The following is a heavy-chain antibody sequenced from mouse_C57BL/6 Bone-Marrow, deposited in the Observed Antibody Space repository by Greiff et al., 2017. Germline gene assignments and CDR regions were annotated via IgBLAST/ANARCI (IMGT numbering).Heavy chain of an antibody. D-gene: IGHD1-1*01. J-gene: IGHJ4*01. Sequence: VQLQQSVAELVRPGASVKLSCTASGFNIKNTYMHWVKQRPEQGLEWIGRIDPANGNNKYAPKFQGKATITADTSSNTAYLQLSSLTSEDTAIYYGARITTIVADYAMDYWDQGPAVTLSS. CDR1: GFNIKNTY. CDR2: IDPANGNN. V-gene: IGHV14-3*01. CDR3: ARITTIVADYAMDY.